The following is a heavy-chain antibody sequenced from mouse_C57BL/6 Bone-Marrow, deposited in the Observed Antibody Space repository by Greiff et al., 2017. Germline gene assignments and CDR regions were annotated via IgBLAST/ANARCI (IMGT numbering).Heavy chain of an antibody. V-gene: IGHV5-16*01. CDR2: INYDGSST. CDR3: ARGEYYGSAWFAY. CDR1: GFTFSDYY. Sequence: EVQVVESEGGLVQPGSSMKLSCTASGFTFSDYYMAWVRQVPEKGLEWVANINYDGSSTYYLDSLKSRFIISRGNAKNILYLQMSSLKSEDTATYYCARGEYYGSAWFAYWGQGTLVTVSA. D-gene: IGHD1-1*01. J-gene: IGHJ3*01.